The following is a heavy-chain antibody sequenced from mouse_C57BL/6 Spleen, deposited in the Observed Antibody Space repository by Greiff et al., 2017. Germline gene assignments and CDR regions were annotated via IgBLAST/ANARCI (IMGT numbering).Heavy chain of an antibody. V-gene: IGHV1-53*01. CDR1: GYTFTSYW. Sequence: VKLMESGTELVKPGASVKLSCKASGYTFTSYWMHWVKQRPGQGLEWIGNINPSNGGTNYNEKFKSKATLTVDKSSSTAYMQLSSLTSEDSAVYYCARGDYDGGFAYWGQGTLVTVSA. J-gene: IGHJ3*01. D-gene: IGHD2-4*01. CDR3: ARGDYDGGFAY. CDR2: INPSNGGT.